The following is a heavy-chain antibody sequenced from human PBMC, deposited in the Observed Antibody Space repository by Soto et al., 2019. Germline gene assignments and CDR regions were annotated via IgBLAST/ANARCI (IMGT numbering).Heavy chain of an antibody. CDR2: ISGSGGST. D-gene: IGHD6-19*01. Sequence: PGGSLRLSCAASGFTFSSYAMSWVRQAPGKGLEWVSAISGSGGSTYYADSVKGRFTISRDNSKNTLYLQMNSLRAEDTAVYYCAKLREQWLVVGYFDYWGQGTLVTVSS. V-gene: IGHV3-23*01. J-gene: IGHJ4*02. CDR1: GFTFSSYA. CDR3: AKLREQWLVVGYFDY.